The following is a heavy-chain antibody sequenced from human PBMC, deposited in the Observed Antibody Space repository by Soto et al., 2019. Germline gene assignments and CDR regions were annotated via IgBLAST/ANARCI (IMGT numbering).Heavy chain of an antibody. J-gene: IGHJ6*02. V-gene: IGHV3-30-3*01. Sequence: PGGSLRLSCAASGFTFSSYAMHWVRQAPGKGLEWVAVISYDGSNKYYADSVKGRFTISRDNSKNTLYLQMNSLRAEDTAVYYCARSPDSSGYYPRRYYYGMDVWGQGTTVTVSS. D-gene: IGHD3-22*01. CDR2: ISYDGSNK. CDR1: GFTFSSYA. CDR3: ARSPDSSGYYPRRYYYGMDV.